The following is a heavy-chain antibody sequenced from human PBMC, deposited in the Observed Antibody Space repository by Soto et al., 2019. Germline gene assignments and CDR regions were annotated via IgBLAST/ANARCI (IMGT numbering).Heavy chain of an antibody. J-gene: IGHJ5*02. D-gene: IGHD4-17*01. V-gene: IGHV3-48*01. Sequence: EVQLVESGGGLVQPGGSLRLSCAASGFTFSSYSMNWVRQAPGKGLEWVSYISSSSSTIYYADSVKGRFTISRDNAKNSLYLQMNSLRAEDAAVYYCAGEADYLNWFDPWGQGTLVTVSS. CDR1: GFTFSSYS. CDR2: ISSSSSTI. CDR3: AGEADYLNWFDP.